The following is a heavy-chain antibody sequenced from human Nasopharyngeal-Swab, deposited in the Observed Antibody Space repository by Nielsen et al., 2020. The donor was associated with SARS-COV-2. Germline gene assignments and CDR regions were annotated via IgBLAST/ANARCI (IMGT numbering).Heavy chain of an antibody. D-gene: IGHD4-23*01. CDR3: AYNFRDDYGGNWGFDY. Sequence: SETLSLTCTVSGGSISSGGYYWSWIRQHPGKGLEWIGYIYYSGSTYYNPSLKSRVTISVDTSKSQFSLKLSSVTAADTAVYYCAYNFRDDYGGNWGFDYWGQGTLVTVSS. V-gene: IGHV4-31*03. J-gene: IGHJ4*02. CDR2: IYYSGST. CDR1: GGSISSGGYY.